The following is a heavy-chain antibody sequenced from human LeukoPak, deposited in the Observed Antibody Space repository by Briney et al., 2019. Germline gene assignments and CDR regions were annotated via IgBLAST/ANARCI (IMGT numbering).Heavy chain of an antibody. V-gene: IGHV1-2*06. Sequence: ASVKVSCKASGYTLTGYYIHWARHSPGQGLESMGRINPNSGGTNYAQKFQGRVTMTRDTSISTAYMELSRLRSDDTAVYFFFQAEDGIRDFDWLFRYWGQGTLVTVSS. CDR1: GYTLTGYY. D-gene: IGHD3-9*01. J-gene: IGHJ4*02. CDR3: FQAEDGIRDFDWLFRY. CDR2: INPNSGGT.